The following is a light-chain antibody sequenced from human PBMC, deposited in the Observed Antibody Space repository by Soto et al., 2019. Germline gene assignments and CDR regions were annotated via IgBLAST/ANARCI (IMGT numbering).Light chain of an antibody. CDR2: DAS. J-gene: IGKJ4*01. Sequence: EIVLTQSPATLSLSPGNRATLSCRVSQSVGSSLAWYQQKPGQAPRLLIYDASNRATGIPARFSGSGSGTDFTLTISSLEPEDFAVYYCQQRSGWPLDWTFGGGTKVEIK. CDR3: QQRSGWPLDWT. CDR1: QSVGSS. V-gene: IGKV3-11*01.